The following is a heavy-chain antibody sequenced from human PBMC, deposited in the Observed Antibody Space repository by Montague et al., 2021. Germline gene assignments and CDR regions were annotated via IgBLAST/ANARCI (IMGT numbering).Heavy chain of an antibody. CDR1: GVFISSYTW. D-gene: IGHD2-21*01. CDR2: IFHRGSA. J-gene: IGHJ4*02. Sequence: SETLSLTCAVSGVFISSYTWCSWVRQPPRKLLWLSGEIFHRGSANYNPSLSSRITISVDKSKNEFSLHLNSVTPAATAVYYWARHGDGDWQQMDFWGQGTLVVVSS. CDR3: ARHGDGDWQQMDF. V-gene: IGHV4-4*02.